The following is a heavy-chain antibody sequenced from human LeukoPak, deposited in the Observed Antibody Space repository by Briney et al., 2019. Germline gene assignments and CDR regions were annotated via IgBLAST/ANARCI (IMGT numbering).Heavy chain of an antibody. CDR2: ISGSGGST. V-gene: IGHV3-23*01. Sequence: GGSLRFSCAASGFTFSSYAMSWVRQAPGKGLEWVSAISGSGGSTYYADTVKGRFTISRDNSKNTLYLQMNSLRAEDTAVYYCAKDPDTAMVTLFDYWGQGTLVTVSS. J-gene: IGHJ4*02. D-gene: IGHD5-18*01. CDR1: GFTFSSYA. CDR3: AKDPDTAMVTLFDY.